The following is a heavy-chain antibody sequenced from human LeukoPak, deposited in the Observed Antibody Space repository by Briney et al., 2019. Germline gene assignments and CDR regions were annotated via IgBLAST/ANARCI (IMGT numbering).Heavy chain of an antibody. CDR1: GGSISSRSYY. Sequence: SETLSLTCSVSGGSISSRSYYWGWIRQPPGKGLQWIGSIYNSGSTYYSPSLKSRVTISVDTSKNQFSLKLSSVTAADTAVYYCARVDYYGPPFDYWGQGTLVTVSS. J-gene: IGHJ4*02. V-gene: IGHV4-39*07. D-gene: IGHD4-17*01. CDR2: IYNSGST. CDR3: ARVDYYGPPFDY.